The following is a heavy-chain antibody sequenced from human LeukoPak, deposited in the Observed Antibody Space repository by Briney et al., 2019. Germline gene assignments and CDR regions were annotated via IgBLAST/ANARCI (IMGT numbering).Heavy chain of an antibody. V-gene: IGHV1-46*01. CDR3: ARDPNLYYGSGSYVDY. Sequence: ASVKVSCKASGYTFTSYYMHWVRQAPGQGLEWMGIINPSGGSTSYAQKFQGRVTMTRDMSTSTVYMELRSLRSDDTAVYYCARDPNLYYGSGSYVDYWGQGTLVTVSS. CDR2: INPSGGST. CDR1: GYTFTSYY. D-gene: IGHD3-10*01. J-gene: IGHJ4*02.